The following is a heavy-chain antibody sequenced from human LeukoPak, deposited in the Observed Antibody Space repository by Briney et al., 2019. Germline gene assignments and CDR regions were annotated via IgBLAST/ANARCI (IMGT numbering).Heavy chain of an antibody. CDR1: GFTFSSYA. CDR2: ISGSGGST. J-gene: IGHJ4*02. Sequence: GGSLRLSCAASGFTFSSYAMSWVRQAPGRGLEWVSAISGSGGSTSYADSVKGRSTISRDNSKHTQYLQMNCLRAEDTAVYYCAKEIGSPPPQVDYWGQGTLVTVSS. V-gene: IGHV3-23*01. CDR3: AKEIGSPPPQVDY. D-gene: IGHD3-10*01.